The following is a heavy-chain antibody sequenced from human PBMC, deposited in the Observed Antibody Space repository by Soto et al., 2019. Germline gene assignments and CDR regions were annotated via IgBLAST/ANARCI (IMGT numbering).Heavy chain of an antibody. CDR3: ARAPNPHYGMDV. CDR2: IIPIFGTA. Sequence: QVQLVQSGAEVKKPGSSVKVSCKASGGTFSSYAISWVRQAPGQGLEWMGGIIPIFGTANYAQKFQGRVTITADKSTSPAYMELSSLRSEYTAMYYCARAPNPHYGMDVWGQGTTVTVSS. J-gene: IGHJ6*02. CDR1: GGTFSSYA. D-gene: IGHD7-27*01. V-gene: IGHV1-69*06.